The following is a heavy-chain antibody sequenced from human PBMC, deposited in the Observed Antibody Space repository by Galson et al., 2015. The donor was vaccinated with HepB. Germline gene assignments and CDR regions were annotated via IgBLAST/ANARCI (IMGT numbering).Heavy chain of an antibody. V-gene: IGHV3-7*03. J-gene: IGHJ4*02. CDR3: VRWVGTTHAFDD. D-gene: IGHD1-26*01. CDR1: GFTFSNYW. Sequence: SLRLSCAASGFTFSNYWVDWVRQAPGKGLEWVANIKTDGREKYYADFVEGRFTISRDNAKSSLYLQMNSLRAEDTAVYYCVRWVGTTHAFDDWGQGTLVTVSS. CDR2: IKTDGREK.